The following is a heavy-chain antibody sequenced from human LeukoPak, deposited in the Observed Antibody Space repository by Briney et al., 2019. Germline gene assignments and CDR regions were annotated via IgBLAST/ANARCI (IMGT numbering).Heavy chain of an antibody. CDR1: GFTVSSNY. CDR3: ARELRGSGWYVDY. CDR2: IYSGGST. Sequence: GGSLRLSCAASGFTVSSNYMSWVRQAPGKGLEWVSVIYSGGSTYYAASVKGRFTISRDNTKNTLYLQMNSLRAEDTAVYYCARELRGSGWYVDYWGQGTLVTVSS. V-gene: IGHV3-53*01. J-gene: IGHJ4*02. D-gene: IGHD6-19*01.